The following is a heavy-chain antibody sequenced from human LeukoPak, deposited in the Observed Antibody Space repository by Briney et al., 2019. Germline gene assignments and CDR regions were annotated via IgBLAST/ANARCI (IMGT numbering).Heavy chain of an antibody. J-gene: IGHJ4*02. Sequence: PSGTLSPTGSVLGGSITSSGFYWGWIRQPPGKGLEWIVNIYDSGSTYYNPSLKSRVTISVDTSKNHLSLKRSTVKAADTAMYYCARHVYDSSAYYCSWGQGTLVTVSS. CDR1: GGSITSSGFY. D-gene: IGHD3-22*01. CDR3: ARHVYDSSAYYCS. CDR2: IYDSGST. V-gene: IGHV4-39*01.